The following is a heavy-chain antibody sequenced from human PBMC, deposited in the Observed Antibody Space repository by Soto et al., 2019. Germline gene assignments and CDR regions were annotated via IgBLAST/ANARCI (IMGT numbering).Heavy chain of an antibody. Sequence: QMQLVESGGGVVQPGRSLRLSCAASGFTFNTYGMHWVRQAPGKGLEWLAVMSYDTSDEYYADSVQGRFTIFRDNSKNTLYLQMNSLRPEDSAVYYCAKDYASYQLPFYYYGLYIWGPGTTVIVS. J-gene: IGHJ6*02. V-gene: IGHV3-30*18. D-gene: IGHD2-2*01. CDR1: GFTFNTYG. CDR3: AKDYASYQLPFYYYGLYI. CDR2: MSYDTSDE.